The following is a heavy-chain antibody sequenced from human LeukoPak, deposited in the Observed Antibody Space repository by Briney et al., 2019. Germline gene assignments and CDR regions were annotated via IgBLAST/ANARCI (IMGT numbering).Heavy chain of an antibody. Sequence: PGRSLRLSCAASGFTFSSYAMHWVRQAPGKGLEWVAVISYDGSNKYYADSVKGRFTISRDNSKNTLYLQMNSLRAEDTAVYYCARDRGGDHMVRGVTLYYWGQGTLVTVSS. CDR2: ISYDGSNK. D-gene: IGHD3-10*01. CDR3: ARDRGGDHMVRGVTLYY. V-gene: IGHV3-30-3*01. J-gene: IGHJ4*02. CDR1: GFTFSSYA.